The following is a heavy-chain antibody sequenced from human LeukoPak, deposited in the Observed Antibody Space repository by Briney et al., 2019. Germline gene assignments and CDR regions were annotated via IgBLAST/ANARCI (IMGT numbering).Heavy chain of an antibody. J-gene: IGHJ5*02. V-gene: IGHV3-23*01. CDR1: GFTFSGFTFDNYA. D-gene: IGHD3-10*01. Sequence: GGSLRLSCAASGFTFSGFTFDNYAMNWVRQAPGKGPEWVSAISKSGDRTYYVGSVKGRFTISRDNSNNTLYLQMNSLLAEDTATYYCAKEIGVPGWFDPWGQGTLVIVSS. CDR3: AKEIGVPGWFDP. CDR2: ISKSGDRT.